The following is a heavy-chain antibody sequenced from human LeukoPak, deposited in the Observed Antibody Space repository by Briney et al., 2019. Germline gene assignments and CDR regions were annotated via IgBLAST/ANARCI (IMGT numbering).Heavy chain of an antibody. V-gene: IGHV4-30-4*08. CDR1: GGSLSSGDYY. CDR3: TLMVYARSFDY. Sequence: SETPSLTCTVSGGSLSSGDYYWSWIRQPPGKSLEWIGYIYYSGSTYYNPSLKSRVTISVDTSKNQFSLKLSSVTAADTAVYYCTLMVYARSFDYWGQGTLVTVSS. J-gene: IGHJ4*02. D-gene: IGHD2-8*01. CDR2: IYYSGST.